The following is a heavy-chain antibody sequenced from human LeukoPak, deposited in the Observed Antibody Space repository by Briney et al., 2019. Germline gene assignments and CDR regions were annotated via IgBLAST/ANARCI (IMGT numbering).Heavy chain of an antibody. D-gene: IGHD3-10*01. CDR1: GGSISSGDYY. CDR3: ARDNMVRGAGHDY. CDR2: IYYSGST. J-gene: IGHJ4*02. Sequence: SQTLSLTCTVSGGSISSGDYYWSWIRQPPGEGLEWIGYIYYSGSTYYNPSLKSRVTISVDTSKNQFSLKLSSVTAADTAVYYCARDNMVRGAGHDYWGQGTLVTVSS. V-gene: IGHV4-30-4*01.